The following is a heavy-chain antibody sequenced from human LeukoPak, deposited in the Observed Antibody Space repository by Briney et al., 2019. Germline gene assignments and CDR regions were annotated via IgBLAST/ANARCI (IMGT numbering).Heavy chain of an antibody. CDR1: GGTFSSYA. CDR2: IIPCFGTA. CDR3: ARDLRRSYYDLVGPDRFDI. J-gene: IGHJ3*02. D-gene: IGHD3-22*01. V-gene: IGHV1-69*01. Sequence: GASVVVSCKASGGTFSSYAISWVRQAPGQGLEWMGGIIPCFGTANYAQKFQGRVTITADESTSTAYMELSSLRSEDTAVYYCARDLRRSYYDLVGPDRFDIWGQGTMVTVSS.